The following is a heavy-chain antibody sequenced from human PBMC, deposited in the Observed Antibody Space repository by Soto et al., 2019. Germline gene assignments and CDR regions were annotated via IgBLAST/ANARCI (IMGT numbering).Heavy chain of an antibody. CDR1: GGSISSYY. V-gene: IGHV4-4*07. Sequence: NPSETLSLTCTVSGGSISSYYWSWIRQPAGKGLEWIGRIYTSGSTNYNPSLKSRVTMSVDTSKNQFSLKLSSVTAADTAVYYCARGPYCSGGSCSSDYWGQGTLVTAPQ. CDR2: IYTSGST. D-gene: IGHD2-15*01. J-gene: IGHJ4*02. CDR3: ARGPYCSGGSCSSDY.